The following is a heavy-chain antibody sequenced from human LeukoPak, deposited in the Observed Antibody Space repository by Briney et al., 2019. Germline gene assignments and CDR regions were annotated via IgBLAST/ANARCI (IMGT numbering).Heavy chain of an antibody. D-gene: IGHD5-12*01. CDR2: IYPSDSDT. CDR3: ARQRDSGFDFDS. J-gene: IGHJ4*02. V-gene: IGHV5-51*01. Sequence: GESLKISCMGSGYSFTNYWIGWVRQVPGSGLEGMGVIYPSDSDTRYSPSFQGQVTISADKSIDTAYLQWSSLKASDTAMYYCARQRDSGFDFDSWGQGTLDTVSS. CDR1: GYSFTNYW.